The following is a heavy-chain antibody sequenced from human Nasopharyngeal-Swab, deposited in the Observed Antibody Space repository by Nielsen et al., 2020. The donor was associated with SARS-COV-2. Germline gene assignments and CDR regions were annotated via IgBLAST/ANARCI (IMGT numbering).Heavy chain of an antibody. CDR3: AKSGVRGVIRYACDI. Sequence: WIRQPPGKGLEWVSAISGSGGSTYYADSVKGRFTISRDNSKNTLYLQMNSLRAEDTAVYYCAKSGVRGVIRYACDIWGQGTMVTVSS. CDR2: ISGSGGST. J-gene: IGHJ3*02. V-gene: IGHV3-23*01. D-gene: IGHD3-10*01.